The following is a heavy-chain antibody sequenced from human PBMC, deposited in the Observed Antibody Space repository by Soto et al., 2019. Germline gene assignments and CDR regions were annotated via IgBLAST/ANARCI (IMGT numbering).Heavy chain of an antibody. CDR1: GYTFTSYA. CDR2: INAGNGNT. CDR3: ARDLGGWPDY. Sequence: GASVKVSCKASGYTFTSYAMHWVRQAPGQRLEWMGWINAGNGNTKCSQKFQGRVTITRDTSASTAYMELSSLRSEDTAVYYCARDLGGWPDYWGQGTLVTVSS. V-gene: IGHV1-3*01. D-gene: IGHD2-15*01. J-gene: IGHJ4*02.